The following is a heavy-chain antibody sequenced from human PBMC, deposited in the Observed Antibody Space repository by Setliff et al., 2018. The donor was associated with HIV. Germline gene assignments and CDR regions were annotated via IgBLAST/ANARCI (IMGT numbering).Heavy chain of an antibody. D-gene: IGHD6-19*01. Sequence: ASVKVSCKPSGHTFTNSDIHWVRRATGQGLEWMGWMNPNTGVAGYALKFQGRVTMTRDTSISTAYMELSSLRSEDMAVYYCARGGSGWPGYYYYHMDVWGKGTTVTVSS. J-gene: IGHJ6*03. V-gene: IGHV1-8*01. CDR1: GHTFTNSD. CDR3: ARGGSGWPGYYYYHMDV. CDR2: MNPNTGVA.